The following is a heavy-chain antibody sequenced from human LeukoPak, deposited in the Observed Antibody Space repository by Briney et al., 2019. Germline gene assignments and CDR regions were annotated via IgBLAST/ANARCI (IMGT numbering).Heavy chain of an antibody. CDR1: GFTFSSYG. CDR2: IWYDGSNK. V-gene: IGHV3-33*06. CDR3: AKDLGKLRYFDWLSEYYFDY. D-gene: IGHD3-9*01. J-gene: IGHJ4*02. Sequence: GGSLRLSCAASGFTFSSYGMHWVRQAPGKGLEWVAVIWYDGSNKYYADSVKGRFTISRDNSKNTLYLQMNSLRAEDTAVYYCAKDLGKLRYFDWLSEYYFDYWGQGTLVTVSS.